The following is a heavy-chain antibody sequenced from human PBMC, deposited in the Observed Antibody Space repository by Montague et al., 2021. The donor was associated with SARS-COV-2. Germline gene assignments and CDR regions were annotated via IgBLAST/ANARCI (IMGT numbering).Heavy chain of an antibody. D-gene: IGHD5-12*01. Sequence: SLRLSCAVSGFTFSSHAMHWVRQAPGKGLQWVAFISSDGSSRHFADSVKGRFTISRDHSKNTLYLQMNSLRPEDTAVSYCARDVPTRFYYFDYWGQGTLVSVSS. CDR1: GFTFSSHA. CDR2: ISSDGSSR. CDR3: ARDVPTRFYYFDY. V-gene: IGHV3-30*04. J-gene: IGHJ4*02.